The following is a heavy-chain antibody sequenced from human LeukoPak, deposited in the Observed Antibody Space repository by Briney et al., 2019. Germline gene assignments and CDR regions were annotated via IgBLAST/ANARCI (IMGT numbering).Heavy chain of an antibody. CDR1: GFTYSNYA. CDR2: ISSGGGTT. J-gene: IGHJ4*02. D-gene: IGHD6-19*01. V-gene: IGHV3-23*01. Sequence: GSLRLSCAASGFTYSNYAMNWVRQAPGKGLEWVSGISSGGGTTYYADSVKGRFIISRDNSKNTLYLQMDSLRAEDTAVYYCTKAGIAVPATPDYWGQGTLVTVSS. CDR3: TKAGIAVPATPDY.